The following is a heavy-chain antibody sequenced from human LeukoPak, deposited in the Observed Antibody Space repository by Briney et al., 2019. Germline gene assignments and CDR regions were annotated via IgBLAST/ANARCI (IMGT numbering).Heavy chain of an antibody. Sequence: GGSLRLSCAASGFTFSSYSMNWVRQAPGKGLEWVSYISSSSSTIYYADSVKGRFTISRDNAKNSLYLQMNSLRAEDTAVYYCARDPYSSSWYYFDYWGQGTLVTVSS. CDR3: ARDPYSSSWYYFDY. D-gene: IGHD6-13*01. CDR2: ISSSSSTI. V-gene: IGHV3-48*04. CDR1: GFTFSSYS. J-gene: IGHJ4*02.